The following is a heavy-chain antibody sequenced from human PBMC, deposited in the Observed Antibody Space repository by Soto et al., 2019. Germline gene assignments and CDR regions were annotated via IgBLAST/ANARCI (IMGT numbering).Heavy chain of an antibody. Sequence: QVQLVQSGAEVKTPGSSVKVSCKASGGTFSSYAINWVRQAPGQGLEWMGGIIRIFGTPDYAQRFRGRVTITADESTSTAYMELSSLRSEDTALYYCARQGSNEYYYFGMDVWCQGTTVTVSS. V-gene: IGHV1-69*12. CDR1: GGTFSSYA. J-gene: IGHJ6*02. CDR2: IIRIFGTP. CDR3: ARQGSNEYYYFGMDV. D-gene: IGHD3-10*01.